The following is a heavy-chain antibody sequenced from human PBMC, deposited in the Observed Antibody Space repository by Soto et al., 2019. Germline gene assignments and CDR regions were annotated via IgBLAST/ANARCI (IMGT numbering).Heavy chain of an antibody. CDR2: IYSGGGT. J-gene: IGHJ4*02. Sequence: EVQLVESGGGLVQPGGSLRLSCAASGFTVSNNYMNWFRLAPGKGLEWVSLIYSGGGTYYADSVKGRFTISRDNSKNTLYLQMNSMRAEDTAVYYCARHGWGMATVGMWGPGTLVTVSS. CDR3: ARHGWGMATVGM. D-gene: IGHD4-4*01. V-gene: IGHV3-66*04. CDR1: GFTVSNNY.